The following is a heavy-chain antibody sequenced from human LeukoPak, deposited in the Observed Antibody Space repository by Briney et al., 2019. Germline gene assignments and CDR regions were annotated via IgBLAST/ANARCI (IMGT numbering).Heavy chain of an antibody. D-gene: IGHD2-2*01. CDR3: ARDRVVVVTGHAFDI. V-gene: IGHV1-2*02. CDR2: INPNSGGT. J-gene: IGHJ3*02. CDR1: GYTFTGYY. Sequence: ASVKVSCKASGYTFTGYYMHWVRQAPGQGLEWMGWINPNSGGTNYAQKLQGRVTMTRDTSISTAYMELSRLRSDNTAVYYCARDRVVVVTGHAFDIWGQGTMVTVSS.